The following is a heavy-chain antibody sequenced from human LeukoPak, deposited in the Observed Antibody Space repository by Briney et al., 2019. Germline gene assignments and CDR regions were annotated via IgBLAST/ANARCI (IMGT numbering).Heavy chain of an antibody. V-gene: IGHV4-39*07. D-gene: IGHD6-6*01. Sequence: SETLSLTCTVSGGSISSSSYYWGWIRQPPGKGLEWIGSIYYSGSTYYNPSLKSRVTISVDTSKNQFSLKLSSVTAADTAVYYCARGYSSSSSSWYYFDYWGQGTLVTVSS. CDR2: IYYSGST. CDR1: GGSISSSSYY. J-gene: IGHJ4*02. CDR3: ARGYSSSSSSWYYFDY.